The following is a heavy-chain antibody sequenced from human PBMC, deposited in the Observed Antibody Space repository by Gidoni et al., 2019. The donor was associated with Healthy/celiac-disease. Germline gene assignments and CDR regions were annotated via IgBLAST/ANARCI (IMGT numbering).Heavy chain of an antibody. J-gene: IGHJ6*02. D-gene: IGHD6-13*01. Sequence: VRLQGTGLGLVKPSETRSVASTVSGGSISRYEWSWSRQPPGKGLEWIGYIHYSGSTNHNRALTSRVNISVDTSKSQFDLKLSAVTDADTAVYYGARDRIAAAGRYDYNEGMDVWGQGTTVTVSS. CDR2: IHYSGST. CDR3: ARDRIAAAGRYDYNEGMDV. CDR1: GGSISRYE. V-gene: IGHV4-59*01.